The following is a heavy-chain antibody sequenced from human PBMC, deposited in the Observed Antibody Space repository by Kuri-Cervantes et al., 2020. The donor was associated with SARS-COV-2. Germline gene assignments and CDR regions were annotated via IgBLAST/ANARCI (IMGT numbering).Heavy chain of an antibody. V-gene: IGHV1-2*04. D-gene: IGHD1-26*01. CDR1: GYTFTSYY. Sequence: ASVKVSCKASGYTFTSYYMHWVRQAPGQGLEWMGIINPSGGSTNYAQKFQGWVTMTRDTSISTAYMELSRLRSDDTAVYYCARAGGFASFDYWGQGTLVTVSS. J-gene: IGHJ4*02. CDR3: ARAGGFASFDY. CDR2: INPSGGST.